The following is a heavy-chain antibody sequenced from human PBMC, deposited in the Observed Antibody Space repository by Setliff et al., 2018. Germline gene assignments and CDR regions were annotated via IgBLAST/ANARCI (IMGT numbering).Heavy chain of an antibody. Sequence: ASVKVSCKVSGYTLTELSMHWVRQAPGKGLEWMGGFDPEDGETIYAQKFQGRVTMTEDTSTDTAYMELSSLRSEDTAVYYCATGGLLWFGELSGGAFDIWGQGKMVTVS. CDR1: GYTLTELS. V-gene: IGHV1-24*01. D-gene: IGHD3-10*01. CDR3: ATGGLLWFGELSGGAFDI. CDR2: FDPEDGET. J-gene: IGHJ3*02.